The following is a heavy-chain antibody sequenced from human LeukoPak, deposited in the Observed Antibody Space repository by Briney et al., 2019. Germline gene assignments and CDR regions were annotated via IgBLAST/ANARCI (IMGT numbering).Heavy chain of an antibody. J-gene: IGHJ4*02. V-gene: IGHV3-15*01. Sequence: GGSLRLSCAASGITFSNAWMSWVRQAPGKGLEWLARIKSKADGGTTDYAAPVKGRFIISRDDSKSTLYLQMDSLKTEDTAVYYCTTDRYGSGSYYNNNWGQGTLVTVSS. CDR3: TTDRYGSGSYYNNN. CDR2: IKSKADGGTT. D-gene: IGHD3-10*01. CDR1: GITFSNAW.